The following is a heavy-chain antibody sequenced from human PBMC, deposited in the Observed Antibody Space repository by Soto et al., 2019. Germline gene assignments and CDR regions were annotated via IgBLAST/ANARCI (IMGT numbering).Heavy chain of an antibody. D-gene: IGHD6-19*01. CDR3: ARDKDSSARPRAEFDY. J-gene: IGHJ4*02. V-gene: IGHV1-46*01. CDR2: INPSDGTT. Sequence: QGHLVQSGAEVKRPGASVRVSCESSGYMFTSYFIHWVRQAPGQGLEWVGVINPSDGTTTYAQKFQARINMTRDTSTTTVDMELSSLRSEDTAVYYCARDKDSSARPRAEFDYWGQGTLITVSS. CDR1: GYMFTSYF.